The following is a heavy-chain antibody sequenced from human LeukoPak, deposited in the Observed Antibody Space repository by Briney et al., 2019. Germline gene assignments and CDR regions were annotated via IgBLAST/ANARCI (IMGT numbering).Heavy chain of an antibody. V-gene: IGHV1-2*02. Sequence: ASVKVSCKASGYTSTGYYIHWVRQAPGQGLEWMGWINPRSGGTNYAQKFQGGVSMTRDTSISTAYMELSSLRSDDTAVYFCARDGQNGAVAGFDYWGQGTLVTVSS. D-gene: IGHD6-19*01. CDR2: INPRSGGT. J-gene: IGHJ4*02. CDR1: GYTSTGYY. CDR3: ARDGQNGAVAGFDY.